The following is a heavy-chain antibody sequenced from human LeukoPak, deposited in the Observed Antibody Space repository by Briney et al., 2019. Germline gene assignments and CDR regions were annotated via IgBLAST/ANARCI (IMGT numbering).Heavy chain of an antibody. J-gene: IGHJ4*02. D-gene: IGHD3-10*01. Sequence: PSETLSLTCTVSGGSISSSSYYWGWIRQPPGKGLEWIGSIYYSGSTYYNPSLKSRVTISVDTSKNQFSLKLSSVTAADTAVYYCARASMVRGAPHDYWGQGTLVTVSS. CDR2: IYYSGST. CDR1: GGSISSSSYY. V-gene: IGHV4-39*01. CDR3: ARASMVRGAPHDY.